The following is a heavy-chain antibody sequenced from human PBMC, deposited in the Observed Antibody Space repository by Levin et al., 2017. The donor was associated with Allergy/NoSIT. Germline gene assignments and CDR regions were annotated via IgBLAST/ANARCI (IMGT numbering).Heavy chain of an antibody. CDR3: ARPKLELEAPYYYYMDV. Sequence: ETLSLTCAASGFTFSNYVMSWVRQAPGKGLEWVSTLTGSSGSVYYADSVEGRFTISRDNSKNTLYLQMSSLRIEDTGIYYCARPKLELEAPYYYYMDVWGKGTTVTVSS. CDR1: GFTFSNYV. J-gene: IGHJ6*03. D-gene: IGHD1-7*01. V-gene: IGHV3-23*01. CDR2: LTGSSGSV.